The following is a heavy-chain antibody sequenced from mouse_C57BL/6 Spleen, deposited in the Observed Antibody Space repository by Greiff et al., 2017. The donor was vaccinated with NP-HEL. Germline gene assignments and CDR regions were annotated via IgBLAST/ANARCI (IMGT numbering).Heavy chain of an antibody. J-gene: IGHJ4*01. CDR2: ISSGGSYT. D-gene: IGHD5-1*01. CDR1: GFTFSSYG. V-gene: IGHV5-6*01. CDR3: ARLSTSYYAMDG. Sequence: EVQLVESGGDLVKPGGSLKLSCAASGFTFSSYGMSWVRQTPDKRLEWVATISSGGSYTYYPDSVKGRFTISRDNAKNTLYLQMSSLTSEDTAMYYCARLSTSYYAMDGWGQGTSVTVSS.